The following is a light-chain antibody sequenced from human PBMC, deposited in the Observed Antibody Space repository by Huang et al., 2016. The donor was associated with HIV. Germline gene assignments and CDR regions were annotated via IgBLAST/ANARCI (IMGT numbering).Light chain of an antibody. CDR3: QQLNSYPRT. V-gene: IGKV1-9*01. J-gene: IGKJ1*01. CDR2: AAS. Sequence: IQLTQSPSSLSASVGDRVTITCRASQGISSYLAWYQQEPGKARKHLIYAASTLQIVVPSMVSGIGSGTDFTLTISSLQPEDFATYYGQQLNSYPRTFGQGTKVEIK. CDR1: QGISSY.